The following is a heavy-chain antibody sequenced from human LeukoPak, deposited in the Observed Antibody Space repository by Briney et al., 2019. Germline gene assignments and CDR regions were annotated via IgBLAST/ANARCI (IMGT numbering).Heavy chain of an antibody. CDR3: ARDLVGASYFDY. CDR1: GGSISSYY. D-gene: IGHD1-26*01. J-gene: IGHJ4*02. CDR2: IYYSGST. Sequence: PSETLSLTCTVSGGSISSYYWSWIRQPPGKGLEWIGYIYYSGSTNYNPSLKSRVTISVDTSKNQFSLKLSSVTAADTAVYYCARDLVGASYFDYWGQRTLVTVSS. V-gene: IGHV4-59*01.